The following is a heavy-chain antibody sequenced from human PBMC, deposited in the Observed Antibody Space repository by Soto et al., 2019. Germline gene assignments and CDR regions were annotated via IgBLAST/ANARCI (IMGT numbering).Heavy chain of an antibody. D-gene: IGHD4-17*01. Sequence: VQLVESGGGVVQPGRSLRLSCAASGFTFSSYAMHWVRQAPGKGLEWVAVISYDGSNKYYADSVKGRFTISRDNSKNDLYPQMDSLRAEDTAVYYCARDPDYGDYASGTHWGQGTLVTVSS. CDR2: ISYDGSNK. CDR3: ARDPDYGDYASGTH. V-gene: IGHV3-30-3*01. J-gene: IGHJ4*02. CDR1: GFTFSSYA.